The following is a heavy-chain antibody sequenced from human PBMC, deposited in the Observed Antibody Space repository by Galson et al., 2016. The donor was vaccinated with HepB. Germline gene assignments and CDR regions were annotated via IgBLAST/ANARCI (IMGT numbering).Heavy chain of an antibody. Sequence: SLRLSCAASGFTFSSYSMNWVRQAPGKGLEWVAVISYDGSNKYYADSVKGRFTISRDNSKNTLYLQMNRMRAEDTAVYYCAKDRLAYYYYYYGMDVWGQGTTVTVSS. J-gene: IGHJ6*02. CDR2: ISYDGSNK. D-gene: IGHD6-19*01. CDR1: GFTFSSYS. V-gene: IGHV3-30*18. CDR3: AKDRLAYYYYYYGMDV.